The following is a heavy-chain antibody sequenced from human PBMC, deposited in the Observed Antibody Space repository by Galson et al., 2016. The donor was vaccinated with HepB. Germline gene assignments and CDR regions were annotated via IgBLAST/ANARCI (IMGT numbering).Heavy chain of an antibody. CDR3: AKGSLSGYVGGIDF. D-gene: IGHD3-22*01. J-gene: IGHJ4*02. V-gene: IGHV3-30*18. Sequence: SLRLSCAASGFTFSGYGMHWVRQAPGKGLEWVSLMSYDGSTKYYADSVKGRLTISRDNSKNTLYLQMNSLRAEDTAVYYCAKGSLSGYVGGIDFWGQGTLVTVSS. CDR2: MSYDGSTK. CDR1: GFTFSGYG.